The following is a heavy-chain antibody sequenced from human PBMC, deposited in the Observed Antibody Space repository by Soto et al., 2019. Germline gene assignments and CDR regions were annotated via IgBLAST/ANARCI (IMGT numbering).Heavy chain of an antibody. D-gene: IGHD5-18*01. CDR2: ISYDGSNK. CDR1: GFTFSSYA. CDR3: AREWGLIQLGTFDY. J-gene: IGHJ4*02. V-gene: IGHV3-30-3*01. Sequence: QVQLVESGGGVVQPGRSLRLSCAASGFTFSSYAMHWVRQAPGKGLEWVAVISYDGSNKYYADSVKGRFTISRDNSKNTLYLQMNSLRAEDTAVYYCAREWGLIQLGTFDYWGQGTLVTVSS.